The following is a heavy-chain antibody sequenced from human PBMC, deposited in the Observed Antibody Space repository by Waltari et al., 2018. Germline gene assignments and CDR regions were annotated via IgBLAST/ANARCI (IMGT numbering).Heavy chain of an antibody. CDR3: ARHVAVAGTPDAFDI. D-gene: IGHD6-19*01. Sequence: QLQLQESGPGLVKPSETLSLTCTVSGGSISSSSYYWGWIRQPPGKGLEWIGSIYYSGSTYYNPSLKSRVTISVDTSKNQFSLKLSSVTAADTAVYYCARHVAVAGTPDAFDIWGQGTMVTVSS. V-gene: IGHV4-39*01. CDR2: IYYSGST. CDR1: GGSISSSSYY. J-gene: IGHJ3*02.